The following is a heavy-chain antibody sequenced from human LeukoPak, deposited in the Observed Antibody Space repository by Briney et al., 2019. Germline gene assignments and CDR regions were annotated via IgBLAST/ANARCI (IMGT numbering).Heavy chain of an antibody. CDR2: INHSGST. Sequence: SETLSLTCAVYGGSFSGYYWSWIRQPPGKGLEWIGEINHSGSTNYNPSLKSRVTISVDTSKNQFSLKLSSVTAADTAVYYCARGLRRTSNLWVPPAYNWFDPWGQGTLVTVSS. CDR1: GGSFSGYY. CDR3: ARGLRRTSNLWVPPAYNWFDP. D-gene: IGHD2-2*01. J-gene: IGHJ5*02. V-gene: IGHV4-34*01.